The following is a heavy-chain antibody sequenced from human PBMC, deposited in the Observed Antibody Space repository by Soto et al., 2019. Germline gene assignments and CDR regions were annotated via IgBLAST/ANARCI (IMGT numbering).Heavy chain of an antibody. Sequence: ASVKVSCKASGSTFSSSNISWLRQAPGQGLEWMGRIIPILGIANYAQKFQGRVTITADKSTSTAYMELSILSSEDTAVYYCASEADASGISSGYYWG. CDR1: GSTFSSSN. V-gene: IGHV1-69*02. J-gene: IGHJ4*01. D-gene: IGHD3-10*01. CDR3: ASEADASGISSGYY. CDR2: IIPILGIA.